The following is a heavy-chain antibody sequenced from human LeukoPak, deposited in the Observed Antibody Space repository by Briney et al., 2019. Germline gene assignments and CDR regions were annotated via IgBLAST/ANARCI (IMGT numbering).Heavy chain of an antibody. D-gene: IGHD3-10*02. Sequence: GGSLRLSCAASGFTFSSYEMNWVCQAPGKGLEWVSYISSSGSTIYYADSVKGRFTISRDNAKKSLYLQMNSLRAEDTAVYYCATLVRGDVYFDYWGQGTLVTVSS. CDR2: ISSSGSTI. CDR1: GFTFSSYE. J-gene: IGHJ4*02. CDR3: ATLVRGDVYFDY. V-gene: IGHV3-48*03.